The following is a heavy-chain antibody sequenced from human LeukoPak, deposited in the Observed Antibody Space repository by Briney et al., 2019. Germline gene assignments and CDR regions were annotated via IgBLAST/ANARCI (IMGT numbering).Heavy chain of an antibody. CDR1: GFTFSSYV. J-gene: IGHJ4*02. D-gene: IGHD3-10*01. CDR2: MRYYGSNK. V-gene: IGHV3-30*02. CDR3: AKDAVKYYYGSGSYYSFDY. Sequence: GGSLRLSCAASGFTFSSYVMHWVRQAPGKGLEGVAFMRYYGSNKYYADSVKGRFTISRDNSKNTLYLQMSSLRSEDTAVYYFAKDAVKYYYGSGSYYSFDYWGQGTLVTVSS.